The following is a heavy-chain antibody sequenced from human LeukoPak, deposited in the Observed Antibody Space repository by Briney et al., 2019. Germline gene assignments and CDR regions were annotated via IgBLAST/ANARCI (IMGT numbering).Heavy chain of an antibody. J-gene: IGHJ4*02. CDR3: ARSAIDGSGVPDY. D-gene: IGHD3-10*01. V-gene: IGHV4-34*01. Sequence: SETLSLTCAVYGGSFSNYYWGWIRQSPVKGLEWIGEINHSGSTNYNPSLKSRVTISVDTSKNQFSLKLSSVTAADTAVYYCARSAIDGSGVPDYWGQGTLVTVSS. CDR1: GGSFSNYY. CDR2: INHSGST.